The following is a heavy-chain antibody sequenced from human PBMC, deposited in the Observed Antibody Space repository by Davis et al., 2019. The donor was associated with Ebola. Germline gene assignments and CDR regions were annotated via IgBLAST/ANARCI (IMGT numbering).Heavy chain of an antibody. D-gene: IGHD3-10*01. Sequence: PGGSLRLSCAASGFTFSDYYMSWIRQAPGKGLEWVSYISSSGSTIYYADSVKGRFTISRDNAKNSLYLQMNSLRAEDTAVYYCARDRITMVRGVAYYYYGMDVWGQGTTVTVSS. CDR1: GFTFSDYY. CDR3: ARDRITMVRGVAYYYYGMDV. J-gene: IGHJ6*02. V-gene: IGHV3-11*04. CDR2: ISSSGSTI.